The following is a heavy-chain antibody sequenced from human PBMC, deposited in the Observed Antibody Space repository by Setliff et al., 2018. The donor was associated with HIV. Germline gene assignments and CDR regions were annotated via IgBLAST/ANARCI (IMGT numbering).Heavy chain of an antibody. Sequence: SLRLSCAASGFTFSSSAMSWVRQAPGKGLEWVSGISGSGVSTYYADSVKGRFTISRDNSKNTLYLQINSLRAEDTAVYYCAKSQVRYSSGWFFFDYWGQGTQVTVSS. V-gene: IGHV3-23*01. CDR3: AKSQVRYSSGWFFFDY. J-gene: IGHJ4*02. D-gene: IGHD6-19*01. CDR2: ISGSGVST. CDR1: GFTFSSSA.